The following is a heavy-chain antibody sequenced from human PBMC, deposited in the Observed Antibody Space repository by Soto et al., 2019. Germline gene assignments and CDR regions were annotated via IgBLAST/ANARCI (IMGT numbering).Heavy chain of an antibody. V-gene: IGHV3-23*01. CDR1: GFTFSSYA. Sequence: EVQLLESGGGLVQPGGSLRLSCAASGFTFSSYAMRWVRQAPVKGLEWVSAISGRGGSTYYADSVKGRFTISRDNSKNTLYRQMNSLRAEDTAVYYCARRGSGSYYDYWGQGTRVTVSS. CDR3: ARRGSGSYYDY. D-gene: IGHD1-26*01. CDR2: ISGRGGST. J-gene: IGHJ4*02.